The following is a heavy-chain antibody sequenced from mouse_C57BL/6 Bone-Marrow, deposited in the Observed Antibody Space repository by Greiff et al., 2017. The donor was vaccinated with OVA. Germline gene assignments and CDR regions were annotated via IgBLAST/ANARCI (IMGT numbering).Heavy chain of an antibody. CDR1: GYSITSGYY. CDR3: ARETAQATDYFDY. CDR2: ISYDGSN. D-gene: IGHD3-2*02. Sequence: ESGPGLVKPSQSLSLTCSVPGYSITSGYYWNWIRQFPGNKLEWMGYISYDGSNNYNPSLKNRISITLDTSKNQFVLKLNSVTTEDTATYYCARETAQATDYFDYWGQGTTLTVSS. V-gene: IGHV3-6*01. J-gene: IGHJ2*01.